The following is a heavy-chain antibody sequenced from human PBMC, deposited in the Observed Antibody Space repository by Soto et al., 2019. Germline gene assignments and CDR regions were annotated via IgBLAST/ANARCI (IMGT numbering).Heavy chain of an antibody. CDR2: ISYDGSNK. CDR1: VFTVSSYG. D-gene: IGHD3-3*01. CDR3: AKEYYDFWSGYYRPPYFDY. V-gene: IGHV3-30*18. Sequence: PWGPLRLSCAASVFTVSSYGMHWVRQAPGKGLEWVAVISYDGSNKYYADSVKGRFTISRDNSKNTLYLQMNSLRAEDTAVYYCAKEYYDFWSGYYRPPYFDYWGQGTLVTVSS. J-gene: IGHJ4*02.